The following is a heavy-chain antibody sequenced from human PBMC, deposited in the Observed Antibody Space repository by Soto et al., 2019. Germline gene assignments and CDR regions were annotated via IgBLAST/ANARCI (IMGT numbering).Heavy chain of an antibody. Sequence: EVQLLESGGGLVQPGGSLRLSCAASGFTFSSYAMSWVRQAPGKGLEWVSAISGSGGRTYYADSVKGRFTISRHNSKNTLNLKRNSLRAEDTAVYYCAKDSEKAYSSSSGAAWFDPWGQGTLVTVSS. D-gene: IGHD6-6*01. CDR1: GFTFSSYA. V-gene: IGHV3-23*01. J-gene: IGHJ5*02. CDR2: ISGSGGRT. CDR3: AKDSEKAYSSSSGAAWFDP.